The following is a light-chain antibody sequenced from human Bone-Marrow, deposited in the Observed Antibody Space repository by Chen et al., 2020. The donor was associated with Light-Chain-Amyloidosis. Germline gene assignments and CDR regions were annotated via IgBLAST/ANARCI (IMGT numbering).Light chain of an antibody. J-gene: IGKJ4*01. CDR3: QQRSDWPLT. CDR2: GAS. Sequence: EIVLTQSPATLSLSPGERATLSCRASQSVSSFLAWYQRKPGQSPRLLIYGASNRATGIPARFSGSGSGTDFTLTISSLESEDFAVYYCQQRSDWPLTFGGGTKVEIK. CDR1: QSVSSF. V-gene: IGKV3-11*01.